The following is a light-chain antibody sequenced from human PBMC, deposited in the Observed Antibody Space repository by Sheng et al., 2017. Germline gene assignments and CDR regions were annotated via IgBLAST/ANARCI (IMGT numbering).Light chain of an antibody. CDR3: VLYMGSGTWV. CDR2: STN. CDR1: SGSVSTSYY. V-gene: IGLV8-61*01. Sequence: QTVVTQEPSFSVSPGGTVTLTCGLSSGSVSTSYYPSWYQQTPGQAPRTLIYSTNTRSSGVPDRFPGSILGNKAALTITGAQADDESDYYCVLYMGSGTWVFGGGTKLTVL. J-gene: IGLJ3*02.